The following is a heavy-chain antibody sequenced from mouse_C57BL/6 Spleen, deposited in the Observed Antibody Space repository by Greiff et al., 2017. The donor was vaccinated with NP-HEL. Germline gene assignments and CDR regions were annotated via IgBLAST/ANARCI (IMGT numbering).Heavy chain of an antibody. V-gene: IGHV1-64*01. CDR2: IHPNSGST. Sequence: VQLQQPGAELVKPGASVKLSCKASGYTFTSYWMHWVKQRPGQGLEWIGMIHPNSGSTNYNEKFKSKATLTVDKSSSTAYMQLSSLTSEDSAVYYCARLEGIYYYGSRGYWGQGTTLTVSS. CDR1: GYTFTSYW. D-gene: IGHD1-1*01. J-gene: IGHJ2*01. CDR3: ARLEGIYYYGSRGY.